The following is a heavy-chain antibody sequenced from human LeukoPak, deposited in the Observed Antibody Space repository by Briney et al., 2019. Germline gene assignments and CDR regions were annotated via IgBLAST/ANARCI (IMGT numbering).Heavy chain of an antibody. Sequence: GASVKVSCKASGYTFTSYDINWVRQATGQGLEWMGWMNPNSGNTGYAQKFQGRVTMTRNTSISTAYMELSSLRSEDTAVYYCASYLGGIYGGYYYMDVWGKGTTVTISS. J-gene: IGHJ6*03. CDR2: MNPNSGNT. CDR3: ASYLGGIYGGYYYMDV. CDR1: GYTFTSYD. D-gene: IGHD2/OR15-2a*01. V-gene: IGHV1-8*01.